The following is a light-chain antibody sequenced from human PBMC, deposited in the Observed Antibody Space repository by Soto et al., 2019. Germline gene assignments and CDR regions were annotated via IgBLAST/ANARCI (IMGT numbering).Light chain of an antibody. J-gene: IGLJ3*02. CDR3: QSYDSSLSGSSGV. Sequence: QAVVTQPPSVSGAPGQWVTISCTGSSSNIGAGYDVHWYQQLPGTAPKLLIYGNSNRPSGVPDRFSGSKSGTSASLAITGLQAEDEADYYCQSYDSSLSGSSGVFGGGTKLTVL. CDR1: SSNIGAGYD. V-gene: IGLV1-40*01. CDR2: GNS.